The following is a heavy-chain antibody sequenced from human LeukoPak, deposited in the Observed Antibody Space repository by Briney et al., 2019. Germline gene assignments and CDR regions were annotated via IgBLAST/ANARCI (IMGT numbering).Heavy chain of an antibody. V-gene: IGHV5-51*01. CDR3: ARHIWPGGRSGAFDI. J-gene: IGHJ3*02. Sequence: GESLKISCKGSGYSFTSYWIGWVRQMPGKGLEWMGIIYPGDSDTRYSPSFQGQVTISADKSISTAYLQWSSLKASDTAMYYCARHIWPGGRSGAFDIWGQGTMVTVSS. D-gene: IGHD2-15*01. CDR2: IYPGDSDT. CDR1: GYSFTSYW.